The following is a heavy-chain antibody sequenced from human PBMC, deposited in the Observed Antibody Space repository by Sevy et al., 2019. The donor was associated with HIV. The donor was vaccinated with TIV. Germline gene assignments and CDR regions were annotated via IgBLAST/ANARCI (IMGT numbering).Heavy chain of an antibody. CDR2: IKQDGSEK. CDR1: GFTLRIYA. CDR3: ARDTSDFWSGYYRNYYYGMDV. Sequence: GGSLRLSCTTSGFTLRIYAMSWVRQAPGKGLEWVANIKQDGSEKYYVDSVKGRFTISRDNAKNSLYLQMNSLRAEDTAVYYCARDTSDFWSGYYRNYYYGMDVWGQGTTVTVSS. J-gene: IGHJ6*02. V-gene: IGHV3-7*03. D-gene: IGHD3-3*01.